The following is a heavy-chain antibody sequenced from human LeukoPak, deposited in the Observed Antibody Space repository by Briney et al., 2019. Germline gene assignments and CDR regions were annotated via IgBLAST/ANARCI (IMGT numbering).Heavy chain of an antibody. CDR3: ARRAGAYSHPYDY. V-gene: IGHV3-11*01. Sequence: PGGSLRLSCAASGFTFSDYYMSWIRQAPGKGLEWVSCISSSDSTIYYSDSVKGRFTISRDNAKNSLYLQMNSLRAEDTAVYYCARRAGAYSHPYDYWGQGTLVTVSS. CDR1: GFTFSDYY. CDR2: ISSSDSTI. D-gene: IGHD4/OR15-4a*01. J-gene: IGHJ4*02.